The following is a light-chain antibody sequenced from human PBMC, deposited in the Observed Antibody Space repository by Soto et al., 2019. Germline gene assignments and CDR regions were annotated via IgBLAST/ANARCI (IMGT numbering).Light chain of an antibody. Sequence: IQMTQSPSSLSAYIGYSVTITCSASQNIYRCLVWYQQKPGQAPKFLIYGSSSLHSAVPSRFSGSGSGTDFTLTISSLEPEDVATDYCQQHKSYPRTFGQGTKLEIK. CDR3: QQHKSYPRT. V-gene: IGKV1D-16*01. J-gene: IGKJ2*02. CDR1: QNIYRC. CDR2: GSS.